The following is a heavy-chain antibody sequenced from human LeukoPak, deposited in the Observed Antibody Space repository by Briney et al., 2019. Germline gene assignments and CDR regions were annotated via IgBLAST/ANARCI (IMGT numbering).Heavy chain of an antibody. Sequence: GGSLRLSCAASGFTFSDYYMSWIRQAPGKGLEWVSYISSSGSTIYYADSVKGRFTISRGNAKNSLYLQMNSLRAEDTAVYYCARDLVEYYYDSSGSLDYWGQGTLVTVSS. CDR1: GFTFSDYY. CDR2: ISSSGSTI. CDR3: ARDLVEYYYDSSGSLDY. J-gene: IGHJ4*02. V-gene: IGHV3-11*01. D-gene: IGHD3-22*01.